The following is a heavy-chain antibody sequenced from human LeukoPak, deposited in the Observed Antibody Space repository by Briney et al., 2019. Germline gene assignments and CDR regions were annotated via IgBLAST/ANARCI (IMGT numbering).Heavy chain of an antibody. V-gene: IGHV3-11*01. CDR1: GFTFSDYY. J-gene: IGHJ6*03. CDR3: ARDLGGSSSPYYYYYMDV. Sequence: PGGSLRLSCAASGFTFSDYYMSWIRQAPGKGLEWVSYISSSGSTIYYADSVKGRFTISRDNAKNSLYLQMNSLRAEDTAVYYCARDLGGSSSPYYYYYMDVWGKGTTVTVSS. CDR2: ISSSGSTI. D-gene: IGHD6-6*01.